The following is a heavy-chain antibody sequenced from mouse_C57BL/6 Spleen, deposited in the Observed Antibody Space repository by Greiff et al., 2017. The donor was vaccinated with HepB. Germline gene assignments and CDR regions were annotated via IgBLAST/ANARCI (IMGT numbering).Heavy chain of an antibody. D-gene: IGHD3-2*02. CDR2: ISSGGSYT. CDR3: ARRDSSGFYAMDY. J-gene: IGHJ4*01. CDR1: GFTFSSYG. V-gene: IGHV5-6*02. Sequence: EVKLVESGGDLVKPGGSLKLSCAASGFTFSSYGMSWVRQTPDKRLEWVATISSGGSYTYYPDSVKGRFTISRDNAKNNLYLQMSSLKSEDTAMYYCARRDSSGFYAMDYWGQGTSVTVSS.